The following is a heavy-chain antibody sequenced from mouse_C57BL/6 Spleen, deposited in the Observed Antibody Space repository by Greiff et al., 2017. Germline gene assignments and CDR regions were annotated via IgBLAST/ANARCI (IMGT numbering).Heavy chain of an antibody. Sequence: EVQVVESGEGLVKPGGSLKLSCAASGFTFSSYAMSWVRQTPEKRLEWVAYISSGGDYIYYADTVKGRFTISRDNARNTLYLQMSSLKSEDTAMYYCTRDRNDYDGYWYFDVWGTGTTVTVSS. CDR3: TRDRNDYDGYWYFDV. D-gene: IGHD2-4*01. CDR1: GFTFSSYA. V-gene: IGHV5-9-1*02. J-gene: IGHJ1*03. CDR2: ISSGGDYI.